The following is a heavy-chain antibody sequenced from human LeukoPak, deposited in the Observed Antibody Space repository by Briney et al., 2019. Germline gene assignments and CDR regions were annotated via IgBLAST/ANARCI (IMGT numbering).Heavy chain of an antibody. D-gene: IGHD6-25*01. J-gene: IGHJ4*02. Sequence: GGSLRLSCAASGFTFSSYETNWVRQAPGKGLEWVSYISSSGSTIYYADSVKGRFTISRDNAKNSLYLQMNSLRAEDTAVYYRAPIGSGPDGYWGQGTLVTVSS. V-gene: IGHV3-48*03. CDR3: APIGSGPDGY. CDR2: ISSSGSTI. CDR1: GFTFSSYE.